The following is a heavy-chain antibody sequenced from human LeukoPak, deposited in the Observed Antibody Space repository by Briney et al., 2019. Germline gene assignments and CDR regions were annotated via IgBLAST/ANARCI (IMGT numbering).Heavy chain of an antibody. CDR1: GFTFSSYA. CDR2: ISYDGSNK. V-gene: IGHV3-30-3*01. CDR3: ARDSLAYCGGDCYSFPGDY. D-gene: IGHD2-21*02. Sequence: HPGGSLRLSCAASGFTFSSYAMHWLRQAPGKGLEWVAVISYDGSNKYYADSVKGRFTISRDNSKNTLYLQMNSLRAEDTAVYYCARDSLAYCGGDCYSFPGDYWGQGTLVTVSS. J-gene: IGHJ4*02.